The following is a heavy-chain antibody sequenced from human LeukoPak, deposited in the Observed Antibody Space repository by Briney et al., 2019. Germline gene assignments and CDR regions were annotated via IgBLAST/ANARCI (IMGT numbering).Heavy chain of an antibody. V-gene: IGHV3-9*01. Sequence: PGGSLRPSCAASGFNLDDYAMHWVRQAPGKGLEWVSSISWDSGSSVYVDSVKGRFTISRDNAKNSLYLQMDSLTPEDSALYYCVKDLRLDLHLDTFHIWGRGTRVTVSS. CDR3: VKDLRLDLHLDTFHI. D-gene: IGHD1-1*01. CDR1: GFNLDDYA. J-gene: IGHJ3*02. CDR2: ISWDSGSS.